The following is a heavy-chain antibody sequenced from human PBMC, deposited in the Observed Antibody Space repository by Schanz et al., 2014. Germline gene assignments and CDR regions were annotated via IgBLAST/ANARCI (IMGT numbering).Heavy chain of an antibody. V-gene: IGHV1-18*04. CDR3: ARDRDQWDGNYLDY. CDR2: VSAYNGNT. Sequence: QVQLVQSGAEVKKPGASVKVSCKASGYTFTTYAISWVRQAPGQGLEWMGWVSAYNGNTNYAQKFQGRVTMTTDTSTSTVYMELRSLTSDDSAVYYCARDRDQWDGNYLDYWGQGTLVTVSS. J-gene: IGHJ4*02. D-gene: IGHD1-26*01. CDR1: GYTFTTYA.